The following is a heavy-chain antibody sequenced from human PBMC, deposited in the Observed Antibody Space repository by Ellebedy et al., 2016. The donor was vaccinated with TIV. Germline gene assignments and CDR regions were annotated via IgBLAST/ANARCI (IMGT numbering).Heavy chain of an antibody. CDR1: GGSISSYY. D-gene: IGHD6-19*01. CDR3: ARDDTSSGWRIDY. Sequence: SETLSLXXTVSGGSISSYYWSWIRQPPGKGLEWIGYIYYSGSTYYNPSLKSRVTISVDTSKNQFSLKLSSVTAADTAVYYCARDDTSSGWRIDYWGQGTLVTVSS. V-gene: IGHV4-59*12. J-gene: IGHJ4*02. CDR2: IYYSGST.